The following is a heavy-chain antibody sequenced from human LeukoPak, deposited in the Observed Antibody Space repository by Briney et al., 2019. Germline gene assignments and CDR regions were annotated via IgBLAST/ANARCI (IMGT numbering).Heavy chain of an antibody. V-gene: IGHV3-48*03. Sequence: GGSLRLSCAASGFTFSSYAMNWVRQAPGKGLEWVSNIGSGGRSIYYADSVKGRFTISRDNAKNSLYLQMNSLRAEDTAVYYCARRLPYYGMDVWGQGTTVTVSS. D-gene: IGHD5-18*01. CDR1: GFTFSSYA. CDR2: IGSGGRSI. CDR3: ARRLPYYGMDV. J-gene: IGHJ6*02.